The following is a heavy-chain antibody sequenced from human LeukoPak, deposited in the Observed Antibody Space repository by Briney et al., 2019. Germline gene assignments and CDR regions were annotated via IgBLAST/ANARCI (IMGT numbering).Heavy chain of an antibody. CDR1: GGSFSGYY. Sequence: RASETLSLTCAVYGGSFSGYYWSWIRQPPGKGLEWIGEINHSGSTNYNPSLKSRVTISVDTSKNQFSLKLSSVTAADTAVYYCARGTQIYDYVWGSYRYGNWFDPWGQGTLVTVSS. D-gene: IGHD3-16*02. CDR2: INHSGST. J-gene: IGHJ5*02. CDR3: ARGTQIYDYVWGSYRYGNWFDP. V-gene: IGHV4-34*01.